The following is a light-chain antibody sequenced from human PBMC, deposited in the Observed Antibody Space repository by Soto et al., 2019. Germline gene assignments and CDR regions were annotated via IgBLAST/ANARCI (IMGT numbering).Light chain of an antibody. CDR3: GTWDSSLSAFL. CDR1: SSNIENNY. J-gene: IGLJ2*01. V-gene: IGLV1-51*02. CDR2: EDN. Sequence: QPVLTQPPSVSAAPGQKVTISCSGSSSNIENNYVSWYQQLPGAAPKLLIHEDNKRPSGIPDRFSGSKSGTSATLGITGLLTGDEADYYCGTWDSSLSAFLFGGRTKLTVL.